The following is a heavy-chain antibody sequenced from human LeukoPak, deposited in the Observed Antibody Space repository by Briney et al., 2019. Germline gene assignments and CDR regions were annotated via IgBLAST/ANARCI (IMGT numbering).Heavy chain of an antibody. J-gene: IGHJ6*03. CDR2: INHSGST. D-gene: IGHD3-16*01. CDR3: WGYYYYYMDV. V-gene: IGHV4-34*01. Sequence: PSETLSLTCAVYGGSLSGYYWSWIRQPPGKGLEWIGEINHSGSTNYNPSLKSRVTISVDTSKNQFSLKLSSVTAADTAVYYCWGYYYYYMDVWGKGTTVTVSS. CDR1: GGSLSGYY.